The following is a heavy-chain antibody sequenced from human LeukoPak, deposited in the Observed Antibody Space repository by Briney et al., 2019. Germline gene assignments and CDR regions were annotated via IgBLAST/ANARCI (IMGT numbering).Heavy chain of an antibody. Sequence: SETLSLTCTASGGSISSYYWSWIRQPPGKGLEWIGYVHYSGSTNYNPSLKSRVTISVDTSKNQFSLKLSSVTAADTAVYYCARRDCSRTSCPFEYWGQGTLVTVSS. CDR3: ARRDCSRTSCPFEY. CDR1: GGSISSYY. D-gene: IGHD2-2*01. CDR2: VHYSGST. V-gene: IGHV4-59*08. J-gene: IGHJ4*02.